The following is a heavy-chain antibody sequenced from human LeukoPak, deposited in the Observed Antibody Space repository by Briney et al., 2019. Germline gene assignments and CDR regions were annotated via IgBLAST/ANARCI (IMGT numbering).Heavy chain of an antibody. V-gene: IGHV1-8*01. Sequence: EASVKVSCKASGYTFTSHDINWVRQATGQGLEWMGWMNPNSGNTGYAQKFQGRVAMTRDTSINTAYLDLYSLRSEDTATYYCAGGYSPTLRTTGNDYWGQGTLVTVSS. CDR3: AGGYSPTLRTTGNDY. J-gene: IGHJ4*02. CDR1: GYTFTSHD. D-gene: IGHD1-1*01. CDR2: MNPNSGNT.